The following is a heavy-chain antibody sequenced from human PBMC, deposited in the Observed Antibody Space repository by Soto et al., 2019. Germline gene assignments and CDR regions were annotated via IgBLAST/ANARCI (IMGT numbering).Heavy chain of an antibody. CDR3: AGGIAAAGTFDY. V-gene: IGHV4-4*07. CDR2: IYTSGST. CDR1: GGAISSYY. D-gene: IGHD6-13*01. Sequence: SETLSLTCTVSGGAISSYYWSWIRQPAGKGLEWIGRIYTSGSTNYNPSLKSRVTMSVDTSKNQFSLKLSSVTAADTAVHYCAGGIAAAGTFDYWGQGALVTVS. J-gene: IGHJ4*02.